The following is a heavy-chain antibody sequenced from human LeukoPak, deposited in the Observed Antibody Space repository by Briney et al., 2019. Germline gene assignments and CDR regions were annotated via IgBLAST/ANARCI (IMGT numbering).Heavy chain of an antibody. D-gene: IGHD5-24*01. V-gene: IGHV3-48*03. CDR3: ARGALDAYDS. Sequence: PGGPLRLSCAASGFSFREYEMNWVRQAPGKGLEWVSYISITSNTIHYADSVRGRFTISRDNTKNSLHLQMTRLRADDTAVYYCARGALDAYDSWGQGTPVTVSS. CDR2: ISITSNTI. CDR1: GFSFREYE. J-gene: IGHJ5*01.